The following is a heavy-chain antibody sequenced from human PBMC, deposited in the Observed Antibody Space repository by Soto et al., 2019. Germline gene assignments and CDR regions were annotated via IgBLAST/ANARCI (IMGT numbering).Heavy chain of an antibody. CDR2: ISGGGGTT. CDR3: AKERSQGYYFDY. J-gene: IGHJ4*02. V-gene: IGHV3-23*01. CDR1: GFAFSNYA. Sequence: EVQLLESGGDLVQPGGSLRLSCAASGFAFSNYAMNWVRQAPGKGLEWVSVISGGGGTTYYADSVKGRFTISRDNSKKTLYLQMSSLGGDDTAVYYCAKERSQGYYFDYWGQGTLVIVSS.